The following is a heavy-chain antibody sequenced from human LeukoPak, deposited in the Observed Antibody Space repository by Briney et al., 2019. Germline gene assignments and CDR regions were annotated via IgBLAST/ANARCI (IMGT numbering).Heavy chain of an antibody. CDR3: ARDLTSTPYWELAY. V-gene: IGHV1-2*02. J-gene: IGHJ4*02. CDR1: GYTLIDYY. D-gene: IGHD1-26*01. CDR2: INPKSGDT. Sequence: ASVKVSCKASGYTLIDYYIHWVLQAPGQGLEWMGWINPKSGDTQYAEKFQGRVTMTRDTSISTAYMELTRLTSDDTALYFCARDLTSTPYWELAYWGQGTVVTVSS.